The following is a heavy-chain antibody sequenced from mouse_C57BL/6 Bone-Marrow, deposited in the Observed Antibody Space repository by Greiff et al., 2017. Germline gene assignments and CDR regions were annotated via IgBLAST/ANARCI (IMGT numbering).Heavy chain of an antibody. J-gene: IGHJ2*01. CDR1: GYTFTSYG. D-gene: IGHD1-1*01. CDR3: AGYYYGSRGYYFDY. CDR2: IYPRSGNT. Sequence: QVHVKQSGAELARPGASVKLSCKASGYTFTSYGISWVKQRTGQGLEWIGEIYPRSGNTYYNEKFKGKATLTADKSSSTAYMELRSLTSEDSAVYFCAGYYYGSRGYYFDYWGQGTTLTVSS. V-gene: IGHV1-81*01.